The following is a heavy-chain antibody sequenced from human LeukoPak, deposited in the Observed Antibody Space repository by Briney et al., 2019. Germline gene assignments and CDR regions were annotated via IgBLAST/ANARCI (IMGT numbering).Heavy chain of an antibody. J-gene: IGHJ3*02. D-gene: IGHD3-16*02. CDR1: GYSISSGYY. Sequence: SETLSVTCAVSGYSISSGYYWGWIRQPPGKGLEWIGRIYHSGSTYYNPSLKSRVTISVDTSKNQFSLKLSSVTAADTAVYYCAREGFGGVIVRSDAFDIWGQGTIVTVSS. CDR3: AREGFGGVIVRSDAFDI. CDR2: IYHSGST. V-gene: IGHV4-38-2*02.